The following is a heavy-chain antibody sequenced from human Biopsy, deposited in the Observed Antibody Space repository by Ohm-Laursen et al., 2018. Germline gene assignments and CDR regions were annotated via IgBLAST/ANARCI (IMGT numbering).Heavy chain of an antibody. D-gene: IGHD3-9*01. J-gene: IGHJ6*02. V-gene: IGHV1-69*13. CDR2: IITFFRTV. CDR3: APQTPRDPDILTGAYHYDMAV. Sequence: PVKVSCKVSGGTFSNSAISWVRQAPGQGLEWMGGIITFFRTVNYAQNFQGRLTITADEFTGTAYMELRSLRSEDTAVYYCAPQTPRDPDILTGAYHYDMAVWGQGTTVTVSS. CDR1: GGTFSNSA.